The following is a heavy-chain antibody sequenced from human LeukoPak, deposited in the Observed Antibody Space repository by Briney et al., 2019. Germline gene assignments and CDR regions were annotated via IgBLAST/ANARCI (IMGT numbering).Heavy chain of an antibody. D-gene: IGHD6-19*01. CDR3: ARESSVSGWYIY. CDR2: IYAGGTT. CDR1: GFTVSNSF. J-gene: IGHJ4*02. Sequence: PGGSLRLSCAASGFTVSNSFMGWVRQAPGTGLEWVSGIYAGGTTYYADSVQGRFTISRHNSENTLYLQMNSLRPEDTAVYYCARESSVSGWYIYWGQRTLVTVSS. V-gene: IGHV3-53*04.